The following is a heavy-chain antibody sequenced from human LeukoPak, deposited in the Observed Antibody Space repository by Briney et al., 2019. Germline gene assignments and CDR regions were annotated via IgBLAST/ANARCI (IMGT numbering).Heavy chain of an antibody. J-gene: IGHJ4*02. CDR1: GFPFSDFY. CDR2: ISSSGSTI. D-gene: IGHD7-27*01. V-gene: IGHV3-11*01. Sequence: GGSLRLSCAASGFPFSDFYMSWIRQAPGKGVEWVSYISSSGSTIYYADSVKGRFTISRDNAKNSLYLQVNNLRAEDTAVYYCARDRWGKYYFDYWGQGTLVTVSS. CDR3: ARDRWGKYYFDY.